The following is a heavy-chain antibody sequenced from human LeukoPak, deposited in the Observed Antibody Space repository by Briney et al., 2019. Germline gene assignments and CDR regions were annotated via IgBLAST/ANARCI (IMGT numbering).Heavy chain of an antibody. J-gene: IGHJ4*02. CDR2: IIPIFGTA. Sequence: SVTVSCTASGGTFSSYAISWVRQAPGQGLEWMGGIIPIFGTANYAQKFQGRVTITADESTSTAYMELSSLRSEDTAVYYCLYGSGSYSDYWGQGTLVTVSS. CDR3: LYGSGSYSDY. CDR1: GGTFSSYA. D-gene: IGHD3-10*01. V-gene: IGHV1-69*13.